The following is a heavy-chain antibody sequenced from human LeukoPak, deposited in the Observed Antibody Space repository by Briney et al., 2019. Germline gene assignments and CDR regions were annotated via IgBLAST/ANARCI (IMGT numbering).Heavy chain of an antibody. CDR3: AKDDAWLRFGE. CDR1: GFTFMNYA. Sequence: PGGSLRLSCATSGFTFMNYAMSWVRQAPGKGLEWVSGISPSGDITYYADSVKGRFTISRDNSKNTLYLEVISLTAEDTAVYYCAKDDAWLRFGEWSQGTLVTVSS. CDR2: ISPSGDIT. V-gene: IGHV3-23*01. D-gene: IGHD3-10*01. J-gene: IGHJ4*02.